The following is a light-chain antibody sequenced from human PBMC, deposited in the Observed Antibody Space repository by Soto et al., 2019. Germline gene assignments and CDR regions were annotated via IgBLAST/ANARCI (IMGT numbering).Light chain of an antibody. CDR1: SSDVGGYNY. CDR2: DVS. V-gene: IGLV2-11*01. J-gene: IGLJ1*01. Sequence: QSALTQPRSVSGSPGQSVTISCTGTSSDVGGYNYVSWYQQHPGKAPKLMIYDVSKRPSGVPDRFSGSKSGNTASLTISGLQGGDEADYFCCSYAGSYYVFRTGTKVTVL. CDR3: CSYAGSYYV.